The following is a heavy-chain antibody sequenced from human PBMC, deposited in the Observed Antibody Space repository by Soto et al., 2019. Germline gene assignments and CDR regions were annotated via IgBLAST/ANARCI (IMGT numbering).Heavy chain of an antibody. D-gene: IGHD3-3*01. Sequence: SVKVSCKASGFTFTSSAVQWVRQARGQRLEWIGWIVVGSGNTNYAQKFQERVTITRDMSTSTAYMELSSLRSEDTAVYYCAAGNYDFWSGYIYWFDPWGQGTLVTVSS. CDR3: AAGNYDFWSGYIYWFDP. V-gene: IGHV1-58*01. CDR1: GFTFTSSA. CDR2: IVVGSGNT. J-gene: IGHJ5*02.